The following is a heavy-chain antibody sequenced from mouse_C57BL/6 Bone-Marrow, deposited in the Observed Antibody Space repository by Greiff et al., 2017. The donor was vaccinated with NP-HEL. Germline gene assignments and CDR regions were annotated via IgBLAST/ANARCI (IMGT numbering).Heavy chain of an antibody. V-gene: IGHV1-64*01. CDR1: GYTFTSYW. J-gene: IGHJ4*01. CDR2: IHPNRGST. Sequence: QVQLQQSGAELVKPGASVKLSCKASGYTFTSYWMHWVKQRPGQGLEWIGMIHPNRGSTNYNEKFKSKATLTVDKSSSTAYMQLSSLTTEDSAFYYCAPYGSSFRGYAMDYWGQGTSVTVSS. D-gene: IGHD1-1*01. CDR3: APYGSSFRGYAMDY.